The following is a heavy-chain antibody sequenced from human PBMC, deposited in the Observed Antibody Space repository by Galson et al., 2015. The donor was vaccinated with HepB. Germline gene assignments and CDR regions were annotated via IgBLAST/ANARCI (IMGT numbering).Heavy chain of an antibody. CDR2: IYPGDSDT. J-gene: IGHJ6*02. V-gene: IGHV5-51*03. Sequence: QSGAEVKKPGESLKISCKGSGYSFTSYWIGWVRQMPGKGLEWMGIIYPGDSDTRYSPSFQGQVTISADKSISTAYLQWSSLKASDTAMYYCARRNGSYDFWSGYYDYYYYGMDVWGQGTTVTVSS. CDR3: ARRNGSYDFWSGYYDYYYYGMDV. CDR1: GYSFTSYW. D-gene: IGHD3-3*01.